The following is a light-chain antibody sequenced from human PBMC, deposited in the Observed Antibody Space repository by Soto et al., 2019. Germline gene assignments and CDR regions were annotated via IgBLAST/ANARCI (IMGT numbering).Light chain of an antibody. CDR3: QQYGGSPPFT. CDR2: GAS. J-gene: IGKJ3*01. V-gene: IGKV3-20*01. Sequence: EIVLTQSPGTLSLSPGERATLSCRASQTISSSYFAWYQQKPGQAPRLLIYGASIRATGIPDRFSGSGSETDFTPTISRLEPEDFAVYYCQQYGGSPPFTFGPGTKVDIK. CDR1: QTISSSY.